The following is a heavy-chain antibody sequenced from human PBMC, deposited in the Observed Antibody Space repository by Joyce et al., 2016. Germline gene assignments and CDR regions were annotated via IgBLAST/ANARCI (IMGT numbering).Heavy chain of an antibody. Sequence: EVQLVESGGGLVQPGGSLRLSCAASGFTFGDYWVHWVRQVPGKGLVWVSSISSDGTETKYAAPLRGRVTISRDNARLYLQMNSLRAEDTAVYYWAKGAAVHLRPHRANFNFYYMDVWGKGTAVTVSS. CDR1: GFTFGDYW. D-gene: IGHD3-16*01. CDR3: AKGAAVHLRPHRANFNFYYMDV. V-gene: IGHV3-74*01. J-gene: IGHJ6*03. CDR2: ISSDGTET.